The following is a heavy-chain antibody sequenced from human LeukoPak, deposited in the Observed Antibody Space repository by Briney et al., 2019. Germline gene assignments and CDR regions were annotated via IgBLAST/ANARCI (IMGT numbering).Heavy chain of an antibody. V-gene: IGHV3-74*01. CDR3: ARDCSGGSCTQEYGMDV. D-gene: IGHD2-15*01. CDR2: INSDGSST. J-gene: IGHJ6*02. Sequence: GGSLRLSCAASGFTFTNYGMHWVRQAPGKGLVWVSRINSDGSSTSYADSVKGRFTISRDNAKNTLYLQMNSLRAEDTAVYYCARDCSGGSCTQEYGMDVWGQGTTVTVSS. CDR1: GFTFTNYG.